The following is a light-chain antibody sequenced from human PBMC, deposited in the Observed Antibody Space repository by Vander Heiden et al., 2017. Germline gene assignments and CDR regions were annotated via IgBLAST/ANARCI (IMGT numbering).Light chain of an antibody. CDR3: SSYTSSSIWV. Sequence: QSALTQPASASVSPGLSIIISCTGTSSDVGGYNYVSWYQQHPGKAPKVMIYDVSNRPSGVSNRFSGSKSGNTASLTISGLQAEDEADYYCSSYTSSSIWVFGGGTKLTVL. CDR1: SSDVGGYNY. CDR2: DVS. J-gene: IGLJ3*02. V-gene: IGLV2-14*01.